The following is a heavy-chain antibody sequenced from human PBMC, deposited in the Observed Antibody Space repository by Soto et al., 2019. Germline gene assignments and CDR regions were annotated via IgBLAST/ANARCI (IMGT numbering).Heavy chain of an antibody. Sequence: GESLQISCKGSGYSFTSYWISWVRQMPVKGLEWMGRIDPSDSYTNYSPSFQGHVTISADRYISTAYLQWSSLKASDTAMYYCARGFNDYGDYQLYGMDVWGQGTTVAVSS. J-gene: IGHJ6*02. CDR1: GYSFTSYW. CDR3: ARGFNDYGDYQLYGMDV. D-gene: IGHD4-17*01. V-gene: IGHV5-10-1*01. CDR2: IDPSDSYT.